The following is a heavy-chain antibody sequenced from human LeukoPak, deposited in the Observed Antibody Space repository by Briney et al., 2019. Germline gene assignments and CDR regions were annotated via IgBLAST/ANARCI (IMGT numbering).Heavy chain of an antibody. V-gene: IGHV3-23*01. CDR2: ITSSGDNT. CDR3: AKTARDSSGAINY. J-gene: IGHJ4*02. Sequence: GGSLRLSCAASGFTFSVYAMNWVRQDPGKGLEWVSGITSSGDNTYYADSVKARFTISRDNSKNTLFLQMNSLRAEDTAVYYCAKTARDSSGAINYWGQGTLVTVSS. D-gene: IGHD3-22*01. CDR1: GFTFSVYA.